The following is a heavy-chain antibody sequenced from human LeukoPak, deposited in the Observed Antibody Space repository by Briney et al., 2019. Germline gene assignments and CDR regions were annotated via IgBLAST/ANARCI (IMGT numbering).Heavy chain of an antibody. Sequence: PSKTLFLTCTVSGGSISGYFWTWIRQPAGKGLEWIGRIYSSGSNNYNPSLKSRVTMSLDTSKNHFSLNLTSVTAADTAVYYCAREPTSGREPTSGRPLDYWGQGTLVTVSS. CDR2: IYSSGSN. CDR1: GGSISGYF. D-gene: IGHD5-12*01. CDR3: AREPTSGREPTSGRPLDY. V-gene: IGHV4-4*07. J-gene: IGHJ4*02.